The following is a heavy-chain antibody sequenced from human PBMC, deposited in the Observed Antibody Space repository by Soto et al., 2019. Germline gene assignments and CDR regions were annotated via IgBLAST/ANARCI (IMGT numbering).Heavy chain of an antibody. J-gene: IGHJ5*01. CDR2: IGGGADDT. D-gene: IGHD1-26*01. V-gene: IGHV3-23*01. CDR3: AKDAVSFYAKWDCFDS. CDR1: RFTFNDFA. Sequence: LESGGGLVQPGGWLTHSCAASRFTFNDFAMNWVRQAQGKGLEWVSSIGGGADDTYYADSVKGRFTISRDNSKNTLYLQMDSLRDEDTAVYFCAKDAVSFYAKWDCFDSWGQGTLVIVSS.